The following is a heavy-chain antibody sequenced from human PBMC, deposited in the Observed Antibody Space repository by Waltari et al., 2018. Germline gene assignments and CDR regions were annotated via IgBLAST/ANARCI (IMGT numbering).Heavy chain of an antibody. CDR2: ISYEGSNK. D-gene: IGHD6-19*01. Sequence: QVQLVESGGGVVQPGRSLRLSCAASGFTFSSYAMHWVRQAPGKGLEWVAGISYEGSNKYYADSVKGRFTISRDNSKNTLYLQMNSLRAEDSAVYYCARASRWLAFDIWGQGTMVTVSS. J-gene: IGHJ3*02. CDR3: ARASRWLAFDI. V-gene: IGHV3-30*01. CDR1: GFTFSSYA.